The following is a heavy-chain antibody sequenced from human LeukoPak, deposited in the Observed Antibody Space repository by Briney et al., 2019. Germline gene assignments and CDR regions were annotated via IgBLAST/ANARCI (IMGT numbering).Heavy chain of an antibody. Sequence: GGSLRLSCAASGFTFSNNAMNWVRQAPGKGLEWVSGISRSGDNTYYADSVKGRFTISRDKSKNTLYLQMNGLRAEDTAVYFCAKVGYCTGSSCYNLEYWGQGTLATVSS. CDR2: ISRSGDNT. CDR1: GFTFSNNA. CDR3: AKVGYCTGSSCYNLEY. J-gene: IGHJ4*02. D-gene: IGHD2-15*01. V-gene: IGHV3-23*01.